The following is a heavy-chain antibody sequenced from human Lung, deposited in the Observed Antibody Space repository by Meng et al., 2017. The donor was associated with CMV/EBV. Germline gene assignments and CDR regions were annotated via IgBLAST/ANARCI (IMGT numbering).Heavy chain of an antibody. V-gene: IGHV6-1*01. Sequence: LXXAISGDTVSSNSAAWNWIRQSPSRGLEWLGRTYYRSKWYNDYAVSVKSRITINPDTSKNQFSLQLNSVTPEDTAVYYCARGHYDSSGYPIDYWXQGTLVTVSS. CDR2: TYYRSKWYN. D-gene: IGHD3-22*01. CDR3: ARGHYDSSGYPIDY. J-gene: IGHJ4*02. CDR1: GDTVSSNSAA.